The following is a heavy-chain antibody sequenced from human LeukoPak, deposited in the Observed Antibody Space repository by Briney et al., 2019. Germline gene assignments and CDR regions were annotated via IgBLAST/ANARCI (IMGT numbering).Heavy chain of an antibody. CDR1: GGSISSGGYY. J-gene: IGHJ4*02. D-gene: IGHD3-3*01. CDR3: ARGAPYYDFWSGYFHTQFDY. CDR2: IYYSGST. V-gene: IGHV4-31*03. Sequence: SQTLSLTCTVSGGSISSGGYYWSWIRQHPGKGLEWIGYIYYSGSTYYNPSLKSRVTISVNTSKNQFSLKLSSVTAADTAVYYCARGAPYYDFWSGYFHTQFDYWGQGTLVTVSS.